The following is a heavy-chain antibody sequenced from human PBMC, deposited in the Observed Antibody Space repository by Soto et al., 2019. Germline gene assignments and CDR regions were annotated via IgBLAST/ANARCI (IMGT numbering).Heavy chain of an antibody. V-gene: IGHV1-69*13. D-gene: IGHD3-22*01. CDR2: IIPIFGTA. CDR3: ARGYYYDSSGYYYYFDY. J-gene: IGHJ4*02. CDR1: GGTFSSYA. Sequence: ASVKVSCKASGGTFSSYAISWVRQAPGQGLEWMGGIIPIFGTANYAQKFQGRVTITADESTSTAYMELSSLRSEDTAVYYCARGYYYDSSGYYYYFDYWGQGTLVTVSS.